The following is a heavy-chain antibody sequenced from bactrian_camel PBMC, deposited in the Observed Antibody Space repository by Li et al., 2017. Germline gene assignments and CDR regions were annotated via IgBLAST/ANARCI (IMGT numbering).Heavy chain of an antibody. Sequence: VQLVESGGGSVQAGGSLNLSCAPSEYLYSRSCMGWFRQAPGKEREGIAAIGSDGSTSYADSVKGRFTISHDNAANTLYLQMSSLKPEDTAMYYCAADATTRCTYRLRRTDFAYWGQG. CDR2: IGSDGST. CDR3: AADATTRCTYRLRRTDFAY. V-gene: IGHV3S53*01. CDR1: EYLYSRSC. D-gene: IGHD6*01. J-gene: IGHJ5*01.